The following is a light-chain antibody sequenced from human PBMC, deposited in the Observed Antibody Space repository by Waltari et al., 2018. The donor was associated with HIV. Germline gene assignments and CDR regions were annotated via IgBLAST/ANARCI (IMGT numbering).Light chain of an antibody. Sequence: QSALTQPPSASGSPGQSVTISCTATSTHVGAHNYVSWYQQHSGEAPKLIIYEVTKRPSGVPDRFSGSKSGNTASLTVSGLQAEDEADFYCSSYAGSTVIFGGGTKLTVL. CDR3: SSYAGSTVI. CDR1: STHVGAHNY. CDR2: EVT. J-gene: IGLJ2*01. V-gene: IGLV2-8*01.